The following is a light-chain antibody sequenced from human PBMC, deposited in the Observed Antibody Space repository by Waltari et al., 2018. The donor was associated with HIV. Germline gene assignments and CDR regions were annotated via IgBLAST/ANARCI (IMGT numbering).Light chain of an antibody. V-gene: IGKV1-9*01. Sequence: DIQLTQSPSFLSASVGDRVTITCRASRGITPYLAWHQQKPGKAPKRLIYGASTLQTGVPSRFSGSASGTEFTLTIDTLQPEDFATYYCQYLDSFPLFGGGTKVEVK. CDR1: RGITPY. CDR3: QYLDSFPL. J-gene: IGKJ4*01. CDR2: GAS.